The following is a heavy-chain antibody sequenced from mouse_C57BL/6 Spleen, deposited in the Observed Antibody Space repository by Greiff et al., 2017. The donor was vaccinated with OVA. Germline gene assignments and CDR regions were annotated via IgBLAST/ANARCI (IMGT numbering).Heavy chain of an antibody. D-gene: IGHD2-5*01. CDR2: ISSGGDYI. J-gene: IGHJ3*01. CDR1: GFTFSSYA. V-gene: IGHV5-9-1*02. Sequence: EVNLVESGEGLVKPGGSLKLSCAASGFTFSSYAMSWVRQTPEKRLEWVAYISSGGDYIYYADTVKGRFTISRDNARNTLYLQMSSLKSEDTAMYYCTREDYSKGFAYWGQGTLVTVSA. CDR3: TREDYSKGFAY.